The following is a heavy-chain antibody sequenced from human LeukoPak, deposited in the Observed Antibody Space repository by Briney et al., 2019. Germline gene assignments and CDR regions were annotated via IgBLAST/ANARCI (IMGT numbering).Heavy chain of an antibody. CDR2: INHSGST. Sequence: PSETLSLTCAVYGGSFSGYYWSWIRQPPGKGLEWIGEINHSGSTNYNPSLKSRVTISVDTSKNQFSLKLSSVTAADTAVYYCARGQRSGGSCYFRLCAFDIWGQGTMVTVSS. J-gene: IGHJ3*02. CDR1: GGSFSGYY. CDR3: ARGQRSGGSCYFRLCAFDI. D-gene: IGHD2-15*01. V-gene: IGHV4-34*01.